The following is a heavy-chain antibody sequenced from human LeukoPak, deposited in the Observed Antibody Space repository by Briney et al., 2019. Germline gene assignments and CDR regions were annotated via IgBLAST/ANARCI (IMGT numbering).Heavy chain of an antibody. CDR2: ISGSGSTI. J-gene: IGHJ4*02. D-gene: IGHD5-18*01. CDR1: GFTFCNYE. Sequence: GGSLRLSCAASGFTFCNYEMNWVRQAPGKGLEWVSYISGSGSTIYYADSVKGRFTISRDNAKDSLYLQMNSLRAEDTAVYYCARVRSGYSHENYFDYWGQGTLVTVSS. V-gene: IGHV3-48*03. CDR3: ARVRSGYSHENYFDY.